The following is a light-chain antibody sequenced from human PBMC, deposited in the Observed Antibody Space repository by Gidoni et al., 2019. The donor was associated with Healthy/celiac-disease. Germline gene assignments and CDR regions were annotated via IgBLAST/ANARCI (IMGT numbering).Light chain of an antibody. CDR3: LLSYSGARPWV. J-gene: IGLJ3*02. Sequence: AVVPQEPSLTVSPGGTVTLTCGSSTGAVTSGHYPYWFQQKPGQAPRTLIYDTSNKHSWTPARFSGSLLGGKAALTLSGAQPEDEAEYYCLLSYSGARPWVFGGGTKLTVL. CDR2: DTS. V-gene: IGLV7-46*01. CDR1: TGAVTSGHY.